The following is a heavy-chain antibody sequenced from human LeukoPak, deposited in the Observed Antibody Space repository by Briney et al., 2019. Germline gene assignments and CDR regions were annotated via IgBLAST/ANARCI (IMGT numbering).Heavy chain of an antibody. V-gene: IGHV1-8*03. D-gene: IGHD3-16*01. J-gene: IGHJ6*03. CDR1: VYTSSRYD. CDR2: MNPSSGNT. Sequence: ASVNLSCKASVYTSSRYDVNWVRQATGQGLEWMGWMNPSSGNTGYAQKFQGRVTIIRNTSISTAYMELSSLRSEDTAVYYCARAAGGTRNYYMDVWAKGTTVTVSS. CDR3: ARAAGGTRNYYMDV.